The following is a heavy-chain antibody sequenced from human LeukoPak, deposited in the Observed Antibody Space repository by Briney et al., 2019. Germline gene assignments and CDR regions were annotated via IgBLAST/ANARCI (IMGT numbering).Heavy chain of an antibody. CDR2: IKSKTDGGTT. V-gene: IGHV3-15*01. D-gene: IGHD4-17*01. J-gene: IGHJ4*02. CDR1: GFTFSNAW. CDR3: TTDRDHDGDYGVFDY. Sequence: PGGSLRLSCAASGFTFSNAWMSWVRQAPGKGLEWVGRIKSKTDGGTTDYAAPVKGRFTISRDDSKNTLYLQMNSLKTEDTAVYYCTTDRDHDGDYGVFDYWGQGTLVTVSS.